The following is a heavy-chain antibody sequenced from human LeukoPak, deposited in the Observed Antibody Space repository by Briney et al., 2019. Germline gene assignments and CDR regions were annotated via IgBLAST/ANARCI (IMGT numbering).Heavy chain of an antibody. D-gene: IGHD6-13*01. Sequence: GGSLRLSCEASGFTFRDYWMTWVRQAPGKGLEWVANVKQDGTEKFYVDSVRGRFTISRDNGKNSLYLQMNSLRVEDTAIYYCARAGGTSWADYWGQGTLVTVSS. CDR3: ARAGGTSWADY. CDR1: GFTFRDYW. V-gene: IGHV3-7*01. J-gene: IGHJ4*02. CDR2: VKQDGTEK.